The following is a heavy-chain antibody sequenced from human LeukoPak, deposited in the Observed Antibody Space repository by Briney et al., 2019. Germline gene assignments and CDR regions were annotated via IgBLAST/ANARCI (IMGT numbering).Heavy chain of an antibody. CDR1: GFTFSSYN. CDR3: AKERPHGMDV. CDR2: ITSTSTYI. V-gene: IGHV3-21*01. J-gene: IGHJ6*02. Sequence: PGGSLRLSCTVSGFTFSSYNMNWVRHAPGKGLEWVSTITSTSTYIAYADSVRGRFTISRDNADKAVYLQMNSLRAVDTAVYYCAKERPHGMDVWGQGTSVTVSS. D-gene: IGHD6-6*01.